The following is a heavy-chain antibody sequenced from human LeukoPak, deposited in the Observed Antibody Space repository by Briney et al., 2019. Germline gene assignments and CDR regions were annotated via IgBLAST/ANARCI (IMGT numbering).Heavy chain of an antibody. Sequence: SETLSLTCTVSGGSISSYYWSWIRQPPGKGLEWIGEINHSGSTNYNPSLKSRVTISVDTSKNQFSLKLSSVTAADTAVYYCAMVGYSYGFDYWGQGTLVTVSS. CDR3: AMVGYSYGFDY. J-gene: IGHJ4*02. CDR2: INHSGST. D-gene: IGHD5-18*01. CDR1: GGSISSYY. V-gene: IGHV4-34*01.